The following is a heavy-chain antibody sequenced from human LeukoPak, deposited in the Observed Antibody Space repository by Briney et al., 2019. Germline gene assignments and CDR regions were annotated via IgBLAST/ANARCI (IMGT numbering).Heavy chain of an antibody. CDR1: GFTFSSYW. Sequence: PGGSLGLSCAASGFTFSSYWMSWVRQAPGKGLEWVANIKQDGSEKYYVDSVKGRFTISRDNAKNSLYLQMNSLKAEDTAVYYCASQLVPYYYYYYMDVWGKGTTVTVSS. J-gene: IGHJ6*03. V-gene: IGHV3-7*01. D-gene: IGHD6-6*01. CDR2: IKQDGSEK. CDR3: ASQLVPYYYYYYMDV.